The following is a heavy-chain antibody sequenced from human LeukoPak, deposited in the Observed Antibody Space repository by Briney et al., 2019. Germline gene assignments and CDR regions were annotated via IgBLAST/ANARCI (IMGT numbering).Heavy chain of an antibody. V-gene: IGHV3-9*01. CDR1: GFTFDDYA. Sequence: PGGSLRLSCAASGFTFDDYAMHWVRQAPGKGLEWVSGISWNSFNIDYADSVKGRFTTSRDNSKNTLYLQVNSLRAEDTAVYYCARSRDGYNFGGIHPWAFRYWGQGTLVTVSS. D-gene: IGHD5-24*01. J-gene: IGHJ4*02. CDR3: ARSRDGYNFGGIHPWAFRY. CDR2: ISWNSFNI.